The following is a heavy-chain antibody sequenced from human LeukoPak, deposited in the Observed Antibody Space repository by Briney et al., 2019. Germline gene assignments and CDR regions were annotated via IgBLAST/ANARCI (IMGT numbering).Heavy chain of an antibody. CDR3: ARHGVTDYDILTGYHPYYGMDV. CDR2: IYTSGST. V-gene: IGHV4-4*07. CDR1: GGSISGYY. D-gene: IGHD3-9*01. Sequence: SETLSLTCTVSGGSISGYYWSWIRQPAGKGLEWIGRIYTSGSTNYNPSLKSRVTISVDASKNQFSLKLSSVTAADTAVYYCARHGVTDYDILTGYHPYYGMDVWGQGTTVTVSS. J-gene: IGHJ6*02.